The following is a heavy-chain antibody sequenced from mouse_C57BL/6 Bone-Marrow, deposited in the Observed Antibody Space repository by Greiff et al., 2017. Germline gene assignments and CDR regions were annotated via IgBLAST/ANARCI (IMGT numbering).Heavy chain of an antibody. V-gene: IGHV1-80*01. CDR1: GYAFSSYW. Sequence: VKLMESGAELVKPGASVKISCKASGYAFSSYWMNWVKQRPGKGLEWIGQIYPGDGDTNYNGKFKGKATLTADKSSSTAYMQLSSLTSEDSAVYFCARWGYGSSHYAMDYWGQGTSVTVSS. J-gene: IGHJ4*01. D-gene: IGHD1-1*01. CDR2: IYPGDGDT. CDR3: ARWGYGSSHYAMDY.